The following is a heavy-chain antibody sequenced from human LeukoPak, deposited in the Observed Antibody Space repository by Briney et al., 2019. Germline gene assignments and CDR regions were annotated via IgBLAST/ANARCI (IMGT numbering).Heavy chain of an antibody. CDR1: GYTFTSYA. J-gene: IGHJ3*02. CDR3: ARAMAYMASGSYLGGAFDI. CDR2: INVGNGNT. V-gene: IGHV1-3*03. Sequence: ASVKVSCKASGYTFTSYAMHWVRQAPGQRLEWMGWINVGNGNTKYSQEFQGRVTITRDTSASTAYMELSSLRSGDMAVYYCARAMAYMASGSYLGGAFDIWGQGTMVTVSS. D-gene: IGHD3-10*01.